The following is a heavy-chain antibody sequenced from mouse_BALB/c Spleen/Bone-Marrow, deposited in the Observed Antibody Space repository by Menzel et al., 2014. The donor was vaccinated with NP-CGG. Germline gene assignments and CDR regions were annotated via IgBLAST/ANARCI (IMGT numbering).Heavy chain of an antibody. Sequence: EVMLVESGGGLVQPGGSLRLSCATSGFTFTDYYMSWVRQPPGKALEWLGFIRNKPNGYTTEYSASVKGRFTISRDNSQSILYLQMNTLGVEDSATYYCTRDMGLLRFDYWGQGTTLTVSS. V-gene: IGHV7-3*02. D-gene: IGHD1-1*01. J-gene: IGHJ2*01. CDR2: IRNKPNGYTT. CDR1: GFTFTDYY. CDR3: TRDMGLLRFDY.